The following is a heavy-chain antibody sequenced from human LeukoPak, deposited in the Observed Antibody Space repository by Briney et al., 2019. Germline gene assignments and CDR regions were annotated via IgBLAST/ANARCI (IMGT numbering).Heavy chain of an antibody. CDR3: ARRWNYGRNYYIDV. V-gene: IGHV4-34*01. CDR1: GGSFSNYY. CDR2: INDSGRI. J-gene: IGHJ6*03. Sequence: SETLSLTCAVYGGSFSNYYWSWIRQAPGMGLEWIGEINDSGRINYNPSLMSRVTVSVDTSKNQFSLRLTSVTATDTAVYYCARRWNYGRNYYIDVWGNGATVSVSS. D-gene: IGHD1-7*01.